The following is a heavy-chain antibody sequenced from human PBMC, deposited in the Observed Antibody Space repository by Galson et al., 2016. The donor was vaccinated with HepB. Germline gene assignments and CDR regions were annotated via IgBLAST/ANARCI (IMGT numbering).Heavy chain of an antibody. CDR3: AKVRGDYYYDTSGLDAFDI. V-gene: IGHV3-66*02. J-gene: IGHJ3*02. CDR2: IFLGGTT. D-gene: IGHD3-22*01. CDR1: GFTVSSYY. Sequence: SLRLSCAASGFTVSSYYMSWVRQAPGKGLEWVSVIFLGGTTYYADSVEGRFTISRDNSQNTLFLQMNSLRTEDTAIYYCAKVRGDYYYDTSGLDAFDIWGQGTMVTVSS.